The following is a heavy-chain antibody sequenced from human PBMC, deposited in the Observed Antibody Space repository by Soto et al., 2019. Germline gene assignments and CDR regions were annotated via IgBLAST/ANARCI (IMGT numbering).Heavy chain of an antibody. CDR1: NDSISNPIYY. D-gene: IGHD6-13*01. CDR2: IYHTGSS. CDR3: ARHTAAAGTETSNPFDD. Sequence: SETLSLTCTVSNDSISNPIYYWGWIRQPPGKGLEWIGSIYHTGSSYYNPSLQGRVTISMDKSKNQFSLKLSSVTAADTAVYYCARHTAAAGTETSNPFDDWGQRTLVTVSS. J-gene: IGHJ4*02. V-gene: IGHV4-39*01.